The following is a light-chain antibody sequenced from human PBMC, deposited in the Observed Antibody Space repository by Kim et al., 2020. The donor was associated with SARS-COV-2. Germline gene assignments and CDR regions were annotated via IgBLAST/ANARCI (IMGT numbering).Light chain of an antibody. CDR3: YSRDSSGNPVV. CDR2: GKN. CDR1: SLRSYY. Sequence: SSELTQDPAVSVALGQTVRITCQGDSLRSYYASWYQQKPGQAPVLVIYGKNNRPSGIPDRFSGSSSGNTASLTITVAQADDEAYYYCYSRDSSGNPVVFG. V-gene: IGLV3-19*01. J-gene: IGLJ2*01.